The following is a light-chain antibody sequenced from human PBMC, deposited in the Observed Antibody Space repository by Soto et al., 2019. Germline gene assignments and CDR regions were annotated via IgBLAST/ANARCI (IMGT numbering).Light chain of an antibody. J-gene: IGLJ1*01. CDR2: EVS. CDR3: TSYTSYSPLAV. V-gene: IGLV2-14*01. Sequence: QSALTQPASVSGSPGQSITISCTGTSSDVGGYNYVSWYQQHPDKAPKLMIYEVSNPPSGVSNRFSGSKSGHTASLTISALQSEDESDYFCTSYTSYSPLAVFGPGTKLTVL. CDR1: SSDVGGYNY.